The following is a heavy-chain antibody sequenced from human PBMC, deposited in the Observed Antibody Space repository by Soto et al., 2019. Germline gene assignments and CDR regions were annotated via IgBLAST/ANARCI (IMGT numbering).Heavy chain of an antibody. CDR2: INHSGST. D-gene: IGHD6-19*01. CDR3: ARVYRSSGWDHNWFDP. J-gene: IGHJ5*02. CDR1: GDSISSGGYY. V-gene: IGHV4-39*07. Sequence: SETLSLTCTVSGDSISSGGYYWSWIRQPPGKGLEWIGEINHSGSTNYNPSLKSRVTISVDTSKNQFSLKLSSVTAADTAVYYCARVYRSSGWDHNWFDPWGQGTLVTVSS.